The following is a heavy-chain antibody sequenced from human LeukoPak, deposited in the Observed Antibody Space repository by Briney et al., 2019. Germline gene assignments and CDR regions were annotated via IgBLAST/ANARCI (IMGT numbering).Heavy chain of an antibody. CDR2: INSDGSST. CDR3: ARVHDLGTIGY. CDR1: GFTFSSYW. J-gene: IGHJ4*02. D-gene: IGHD3/OR15-3a*01. V-gene: IGHV3-74*01. Sequence: GGSLRLSCAASGFTFSSYWMHWVRRAPGKGLVWVSRINSDGSSTSYADSVKGRFTISRDNAKNTLYLQMNSLRAEDTAVYYCARVHDLGTIGYWGQGTLVTVSS.